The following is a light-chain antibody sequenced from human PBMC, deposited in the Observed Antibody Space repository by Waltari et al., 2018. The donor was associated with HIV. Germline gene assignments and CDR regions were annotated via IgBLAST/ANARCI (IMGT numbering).Light chain of an antibody. CDR2: EVT. J-gene: IGLJ2*01. CDR3: SSFANRDGFYVL. CDR1: HSAIETYDY. V-gene: IGLV2-8*01. Sequence: QSALTQPPSASGSPGQSVTLPCPGPHSAIETYDYVSWYQHHPGKAPKLVISEVTKRPSGVSDRFSGSKSGNTSFLTVSGLQAEDEADYYCSSFANRDGFYVLFGGGTRLTVL.